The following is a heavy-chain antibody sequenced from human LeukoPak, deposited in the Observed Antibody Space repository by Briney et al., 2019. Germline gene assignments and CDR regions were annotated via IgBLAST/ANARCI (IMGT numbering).Heavy chain of an antibody. CDR1: GGSFSGYY. Sequence: PSETLSLTCAVYGGSFSGYYWSWIRQPPGKGLEWIGEIIHSGRTNYNPSLKSRVTISADTSKNQFSLKLRSVTAADTAVYYCARGLREFGYYYYHMDVWGKGTTVTVSS. J-gene: IGHJ6*03. CDR2: IIHSGRT. D-gene: IGHD3-10*01. V-gene: IGHV4-34*01. CDR3: ARGLREFGYYYYHMDV.